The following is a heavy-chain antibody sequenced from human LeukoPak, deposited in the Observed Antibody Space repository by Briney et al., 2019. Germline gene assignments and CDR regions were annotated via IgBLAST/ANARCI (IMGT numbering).Heavy chain of an antibody. Sequence: GASVKVSCKASGYTFTGYYIHWVRQAPGQGLEWMGWINLNSGGTNYAQKFQGRVTMTRDTSISTAYMELSRLRSDDTAVYYCARVERLGELSLSVWGQGTLVTVSS. D-gene: IGHD3-16*02. CDR2: INLNSGGT. CDR1: GYTFTGYY. J-gene: IGHJ4*02. CDR3: ARVERLGELSLSV. V-gene: IGHV1-2*02.